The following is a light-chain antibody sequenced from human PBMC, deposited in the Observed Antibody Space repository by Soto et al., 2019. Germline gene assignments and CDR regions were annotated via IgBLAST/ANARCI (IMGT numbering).Light chain of an antibody. V-gene: IGKV1-5*01. Sequence: DIQMTQSPSTLSASVGDIVASACRASQSISSWLSWYQQKPGKAPKLLIYDASSLESGVPSRFSGSGSGTEFTLTISSLQPDDFATYYCQHYNSYSEAFGQGTKVHIK. CDR3: QHYNSYSEA. CDR2: DAS. J-gene: IGKJ1*01. CDR1: QSISSW.